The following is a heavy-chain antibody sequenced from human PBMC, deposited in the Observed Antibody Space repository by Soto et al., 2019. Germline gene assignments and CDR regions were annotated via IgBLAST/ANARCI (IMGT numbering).Heavy chain of an antibody. D-gene: IGHD2-8*01. CDR2: INPNSGGT. V-gene: IGHV1-2*04. CDR1: GYTFTGYY. J-gene: IGHJ3*02. Sequence: ASVKVSCKASGYTFTGYYMHWVRQAPGQGLEWMGWINPNSGGTNYAQKFQGWVTMTRDTSISTAYMELSRLRSDDTAVYYCAREYCTNGVCYIDAFDIWGQGTMVTVSS. CDR3: AREYCTNGVCYIDAFDI.